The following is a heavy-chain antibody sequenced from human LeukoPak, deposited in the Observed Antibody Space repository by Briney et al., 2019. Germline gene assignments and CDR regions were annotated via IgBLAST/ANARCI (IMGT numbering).Heavy chain of an antibody. D-gene: IGHD2-2*01. V-gene: IGHV3-30*04. Sequence: GGSLRLSCAASGFTFSSYAMHWVRQAPGKGLERVAVISYDGSNKYYADSVKGRFTISRDNSKNTLYLQMNSLRAEDTAVYYCARGVGYCSSTSCSEDWFDPWGQGTLVTVSS. CDR3: ARGVGYCSSTSCSEDWFDP. CDR2: ISYDGSNK. CDR1: GFTFSSYA. J-gene: IGHJ5*02.